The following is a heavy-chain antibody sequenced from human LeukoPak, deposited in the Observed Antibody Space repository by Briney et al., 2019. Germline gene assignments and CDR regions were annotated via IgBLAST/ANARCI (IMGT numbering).Heavy chain of an antibody. V-gene: IGHV5-51*01. CDR2: IYPGDSDT. D-gene: IGHD6-19*01. J-gene: IGHJ4*02. CDR3: AWSVSGATFDY. CDR1: GYSFTTYW. Sequence: PGESQKISCKGSGYSFTTYWIAWVRQTPGKGLEWMGIIYPGDSDTRYSPSFQGQVTISADKSMRVAYLQWTSLKASDTAMYYCAWSVSGATFDYWGQGTLVTVSS.